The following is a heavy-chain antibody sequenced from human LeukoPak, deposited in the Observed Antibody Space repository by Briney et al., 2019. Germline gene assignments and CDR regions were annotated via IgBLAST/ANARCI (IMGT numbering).Heavy chain of an antibody. J-gene: IGHJ6*03. V-gene: IGHV1-46*01. CDR3: ARDSGGATIPRSYYYYMDV. CDR2: INPSGGST. Sequence: GASVKVSCKASGYTFTSYYMHWVRQAPGQGLEWMGIINPSGGSTSYAQKFQGRVTMTRDMSTSTVYMELSSLRSEDTAVYYCARDSGGATIPRSYYYYMDVWGKGTTVTVSS. CDR1: GYTFTSYY. D-gene: IGHD5-12*01.